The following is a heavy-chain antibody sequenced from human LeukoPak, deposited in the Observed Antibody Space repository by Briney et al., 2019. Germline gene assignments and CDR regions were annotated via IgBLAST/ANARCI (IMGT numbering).Heavy chain of an antibody. V-gene: IGHV3-7*03. CDR2: IKQDGSEK. CDR3: AREDRYYYDDDAFDI. CDR1: EFTFSIYW. Sequence: PGGSLRLSCAASEFTFSIYWMTWVRQASGKGLEWVANIKQDGSEKYYVDSVKGRFTISRDNAKNSLYLQMNSLRAEDTAVYYCAREDRYYYDDDAFDIWGQGTMVTVSS. J-gene: IGHJ3*02. D-gene: IGHD3-22*01.